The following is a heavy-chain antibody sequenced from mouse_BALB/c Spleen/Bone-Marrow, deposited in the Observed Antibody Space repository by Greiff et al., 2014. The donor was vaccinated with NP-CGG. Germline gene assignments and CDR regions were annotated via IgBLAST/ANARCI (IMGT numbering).Heavy chain of an antibody. V-gene: IGHV7-3*02. J-gene: IGHJ2*01. D-gene: IGHD1-1*01. Sequence: EVMLVESGGGLVQPGGSLRLSCATSGFTFTDYYMNWVRQPPGKALEWLGFIRNKANGYTTEFSASVKGRFTISRDNSQSILYLQMNTLSAEDSATYYCARDIGGITLDYWGQGTTLTVSS. CDR3: ARDIGGITLDY. CDR1: GFTFTDYY. CDR2: IRNKANGYTT.